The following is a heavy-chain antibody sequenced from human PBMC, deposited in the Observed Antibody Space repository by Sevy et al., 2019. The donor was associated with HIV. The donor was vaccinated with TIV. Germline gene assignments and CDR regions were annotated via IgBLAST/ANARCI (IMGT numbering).Heavy chain of an antibody. V-gene: IGHV3-21*01. CDR2: ISSSSSYI. D-gene: IGHD6-13*01. CDR1: GFTFSSYS. Sequence: GGSLRLSCAASGFTFSSYSMNWVRQAPGKGLEWVSFISSSSSYIYYAYSVKGRFTISRDNAKNSLYLQMNSLRAEDTAVYYCARDVGRGIAAASYWGQGTLVTVSS. J-gene: IGHJ4*02. CDR3: ARDVGRGIAAASY.